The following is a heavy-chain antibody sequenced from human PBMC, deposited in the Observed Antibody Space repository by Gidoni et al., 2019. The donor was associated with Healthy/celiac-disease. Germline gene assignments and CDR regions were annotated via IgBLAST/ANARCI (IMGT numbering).Heavy chain of an antibody. CDR2: IISCGST. CDR3: ARSPPQHYDCWSGYFDY. V-gene: IGHV3-53*01. D-gene: IGHD3-3*01. Sequence: EVQLVESGGGWIQPGGSLRLSCAASGFTVSSNYMRWFRLAPGKGLEWGVVIISCGSTDYADSVKCRFTISRDNSKNTLYLQMNSLRAEDTAVYYCARSPPQHYDCWSGYFDYWGQGTLVTVSS. J-gene: IGHJ4*02. CDR1: GFTVSSNY.